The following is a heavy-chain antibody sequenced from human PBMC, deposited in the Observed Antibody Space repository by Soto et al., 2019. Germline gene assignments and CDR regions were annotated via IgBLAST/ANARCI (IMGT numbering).Heavy chain of an antibody. Sequence: GGSLRLSCAASGFTFSSYAMSWVRQAPGKGLEWVSGISGSGDSTYYADSVKGRFTISRDNSKNTLFLQMNSLGAEDTALYYCAKTVTGTKYWGQGTLVTVSS. J-gene: IGHJ4*02. CDR3: AKTVTGTKY. CDR1: GFTFSSYA. V-gene: IGHV3-23*01. CDR2: ISGSGDST. D-gene: IGHD6-19*01.